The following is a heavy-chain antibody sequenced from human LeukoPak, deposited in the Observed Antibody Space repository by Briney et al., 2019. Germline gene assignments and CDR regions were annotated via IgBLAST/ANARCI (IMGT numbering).Heavy chain of an antibody. CDR2: ISGSGGST. V-gene: IGHV3-23*01. CDR3: AKAVSGGSYPYYFDY. J-gene: IGHJ4*02. Sequence: PGGSLRLSCAASGFTFSSYGMSWVRQAPGKGLEWVSAISGSGGSTYYADSVKGRFTISRDNSKNTLYLQMNSLRAEDTAVYYCAKAVSGGSYPYYFDYWGQGTLVTVSS. CDR1: GFTFSSYG. D-gene: IGHD3-10*01.